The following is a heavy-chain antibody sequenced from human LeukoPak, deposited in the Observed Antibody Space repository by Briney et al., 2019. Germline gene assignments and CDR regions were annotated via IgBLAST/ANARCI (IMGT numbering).Heavy chain of an antibody. V-gene: IGHV3-23*01. D-gene: IGHD6-13*01. CDR2: ISGSGGST. Sequence: TGGSLRLSCAASGFTFSSYAMGWVRQAPGKGLEWVSAISGSGGSTYYADSVKGRFTISRDNSKNTLYLQMNSLRAEDTAVYYCAKFSGSPRDYYYYGMDVWGQGTTVTVSS. CDR3: AKFSGSPRDYYYYGMDV. J-gene: IGHJ6*02. CDR1: GFTFSSYA.